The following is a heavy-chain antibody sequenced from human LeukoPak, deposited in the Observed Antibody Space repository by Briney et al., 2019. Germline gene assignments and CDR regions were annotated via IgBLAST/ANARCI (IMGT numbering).Heavy chain of an antibody. V-gene: IGHV3-23*01. CDR2: ITGDGTRT. Sequence: PGGSLRLSCAATGFTFSSCAMTRVRQAPGKGLEWVASITGDGTRTYYTDSAKGRFTISRDNSKNTLYLQMNSLRADETAIYYCASRPRADMGPLDYWGQGTLVTVST. CDR1: GFTFSSCA. D-gene: IGHD1-14*01. J-gene: IGHJ4*02. CDR3: ASRPRADMGPLDY.